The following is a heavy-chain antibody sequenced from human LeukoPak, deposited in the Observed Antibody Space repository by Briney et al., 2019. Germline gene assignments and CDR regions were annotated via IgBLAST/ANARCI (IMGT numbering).Heavy chain of an antibody. D-gene: IGHD3-22*01. CDR2: IYYSGST. Sequence: SETLSLTCTVSGGSISSSSYYWGWIRQPPGKGLEWIGSIYYSGSTYYNPSLKSRVTISVDTSKNQFSLKLSSVTAADTAVYYCARDLRPTSRLLEGYHDYWGQGTLVTVSS. J-gene: IGHJ4*02. CDR3: ARDLRPTSRLLEGYHDY. V-gene: IGHV4-39*07. CDR1: GGSISSSSYY.